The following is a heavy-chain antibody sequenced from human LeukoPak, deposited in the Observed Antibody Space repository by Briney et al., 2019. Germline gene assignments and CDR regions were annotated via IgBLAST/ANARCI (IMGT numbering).Heavy chain of an antibody. CDR2: ISGSGGST. CDR1: GFTFSSYA. Sequence: PGGSLRLSCAASGFTFSSYAMSWVRQAPGKGLEWVSAISGSGGSTYYADSVKGRFTISRDNSKHTLYLQMNSLRAEDTAVYYCTSSSSRGIYYYYYYMDVWGKGTTVTVSS. V-gene: IGHV3-23*01. D-gene: IGHD6-6*01. J-gene: IGHJ6*03. CDR3: TSSSSRGIYYYYYYMDV.